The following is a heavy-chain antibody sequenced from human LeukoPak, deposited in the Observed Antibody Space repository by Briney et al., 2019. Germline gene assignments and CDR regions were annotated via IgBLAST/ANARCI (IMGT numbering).Heavy chain of an antibody. CDR1: GFTVSSNY. CDR2: INSGGTT. J-gene: IGHJ3*02. V-gene: IGHV3-66*02. CDR3: ARDRIARHDTFDI. D-gene: IGHD6-13*01. Sequence: GGSLRLSCAASGFTVSSNYMSWVRQAPGKGLEWVSLINSGGTTYYADSVRGRFTISRDNSKNTLYLQMNSLRTEDTALYYCARDRIARHDTFDIWGQGTVVTVSS.